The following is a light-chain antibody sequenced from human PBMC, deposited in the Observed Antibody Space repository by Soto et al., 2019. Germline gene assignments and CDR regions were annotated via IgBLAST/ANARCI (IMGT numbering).Light chain of an antibody. Sequence: DILMTQAPSSLSASVGDRVTISCQASHDISYYLYWYQQQPGKDPKVRIYDASNLETGVPSRFSRRGSVTAFSTTISSPQPEAIATWYCHQYDNLPLMTFGKGTTVEIK. J-gene: IGKJ1*01. CDR3: HQYDNLPLMT. V-gene: IGKV1-33*01. CDR1: HDISYY. CDR2: DAS.